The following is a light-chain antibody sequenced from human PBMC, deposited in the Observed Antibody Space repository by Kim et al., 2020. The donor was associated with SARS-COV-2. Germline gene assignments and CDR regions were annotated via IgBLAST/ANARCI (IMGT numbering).Light chain of an antibody. Sequence: EIVLPQSPATLSLSPGERATLSCRASQSVSSYLAWYQQKPGQAPRLLIYDASNRATGIPARFSGSGSGTDFTLTISSLESEDFAVYYCQQRSNWPRLSFGGGNKVHIK. CDR1: QSVSSY. V-gene: IGKV3-11*01. CDR3: QQRSNWPRLS. J-gene: IGKJ4*01. CDR2: DAS.